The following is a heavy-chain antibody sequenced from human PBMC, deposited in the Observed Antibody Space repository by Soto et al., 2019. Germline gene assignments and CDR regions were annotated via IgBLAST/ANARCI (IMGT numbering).Heavy chain of an antibody. Sequence: PSETLSLTCTVSGGSISSGGYYWSWIRQHPGKGLEWIGYIYYSGSTYYNPSLKSRVTISVDTSKNQFSLKLSSVTAADTAVYYCARTNKFYCSGGSCIPKHERWFDPWGQGTLVTVSS. D-gene: IGHD2-15*01. J-gene: IGHJ5*02. CDR1: GGSISSGGYY. CDR3: ARTNKFYCSGGSCIPKHERWFDP. V-gene: IGHV4-31*03. CDR2: IYYSGST.